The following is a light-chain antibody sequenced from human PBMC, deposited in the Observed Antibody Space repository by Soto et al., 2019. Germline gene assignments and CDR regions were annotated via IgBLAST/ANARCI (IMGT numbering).Light chain of an antibody. CDR3: QQFDTTPWT. V-gene: IGKV3-20*01. CDR1: QSVRSRY. CDR2: GAS. Sequence: EFVLTQSPGTLSLSPGERATLSCRASQSVRSRYLAWYQQKSGQAPRLLIYGASSRATGIPDRFSGSGSGTNFTHPTSKLEPKDFAVYYGQQFDTTPWTFGQGTKVEFK. J-gene: IGKJ1*01.